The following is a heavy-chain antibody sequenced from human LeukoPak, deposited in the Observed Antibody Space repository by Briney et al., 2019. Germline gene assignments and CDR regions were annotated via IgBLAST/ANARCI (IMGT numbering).Heavy chain of an antibody. J-gene: IGHJ1*01. D-gene: IGHD6-19*01. CDR2: VQSDGSAK. V-gene: IGHV3-7*01. Sequence: PGGSLRLSCAASGFTFRSNWMNWVRQAPGKGLEWVAHVQSDGSAKIYAGSVKGRFTISKDNAKDSVYLQMNSLRVEDTAVYYCARDFFGWSSLGHWGQGTLVTVSS. CDR1: GFTFRSNW. CDR3: ARDFFGWSSLGH.